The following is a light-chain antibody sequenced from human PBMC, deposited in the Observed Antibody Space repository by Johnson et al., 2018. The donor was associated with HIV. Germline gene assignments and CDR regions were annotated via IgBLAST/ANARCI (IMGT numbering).Light chain of an antibody. Sequence: QSVLTQPPSVSAASGQKVNISCSGSSSNIENNYLSWYQQLPHTAPKLLISDNNKRPSGIPDRFSGSKSGASATLGITGLPTGDEADYYCGRWDSSLSAYVFGTGTKVTVL. CDR2: DNN. CDR3: GRWDSSLSAYV. CDR1: SSNIENNY. J-gene: IGLJ1*01. V-gene: IGLV1-51*01.